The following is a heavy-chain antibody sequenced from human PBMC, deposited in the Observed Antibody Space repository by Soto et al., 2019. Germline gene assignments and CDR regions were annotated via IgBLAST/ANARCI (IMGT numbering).Heavy chain of an antibody. V-gene: IGHV4-59*01. CDR2: ISYRGST. D-gene: IGHD3-22*01. CDR1: AGSIPTSY. CDR3: ASSGIVGREVNTWFDP. J-gene: IGHJ5*02. Sequence: PSETLSLTCTVSAGSIPTSYWSWIRQPLGKALEWIGYISYRGSTNYNPSLKSRLTISIDTSKSQISLKLTSMTTADTAVYYCASSGIVGREVNTWFDPWGQGTLVTVSS.